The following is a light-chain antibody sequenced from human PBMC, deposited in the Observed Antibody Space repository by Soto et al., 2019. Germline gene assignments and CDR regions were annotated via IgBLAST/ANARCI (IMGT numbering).Light chain of an antibody. CDR1: SSDFGGYNY. CDR2: DVS. J-gene: IGLJ1*01. Sequence: QSVLTQLASVSGSPGQSITISCTGTSSDFGGYNYVSWYQQHPGKAPKLMIYDVSNRPSGVSNRFSGSKSGNTASLTISGLQAEDEADYYCSSYTSSSTLEVFGTGTKVTVL. V-gene: IGLV2-14*01. CDR3: SSYTSSSTLEV.